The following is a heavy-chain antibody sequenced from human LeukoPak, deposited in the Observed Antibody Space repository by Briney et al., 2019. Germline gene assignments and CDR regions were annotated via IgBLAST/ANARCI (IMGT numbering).Heavy chain of an antibody. V-gene: IGHV4-59*12. CDR1: GGSISSYY. CDR2: IYYSGST. CDR3: ARAIEMATIGHYYYGMDV. D-gene: IGHD5-24*01. Sequence: PSETLSLTCTVSGGSISSYYWSWIRQPPGKGLEWIGYIYYSGSTNYNPSLKSRVTISVDTSKNQFSLKLSSVTAADTAVYYCARAIEMATIGHYYYGMDVWGQGTTVTVSS. J-gene: IGHJ6*02.